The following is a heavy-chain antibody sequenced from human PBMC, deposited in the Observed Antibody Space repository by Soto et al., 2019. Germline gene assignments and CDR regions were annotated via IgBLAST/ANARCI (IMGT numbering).Heavy chain of an antibody. D-gene: IGHD1-26*01. CDR2: VYHSGTA. CDR1: GGSITSGGYY. J-gene: IGHJ4*02. Sequence: PSETLSLTCTVSGGSITSGGYYWSWIRQRPGKGLEWIGCVYHSGTAYSNPSLEGRVSLSVDTSRNHYSLSLSSVTAADTAVYYRVTDSNSRVVGVTLFDYWGQGTLVTVSS. V-gene: IGHV4-31*03. CDR3: VTDSNSRVVGVTLFDY.